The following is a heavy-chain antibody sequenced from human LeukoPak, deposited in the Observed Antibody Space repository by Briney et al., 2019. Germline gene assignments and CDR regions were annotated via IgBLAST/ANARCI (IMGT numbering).Heavy chain of an antibody. CDR2: ISGSGGST. V-gene: IGHV3-23*01. Sequence: GGSLRLSCAASGFTFSSYAMSWVRQAPGKGLEWVSAISGSGGSTYYADSVKGRFTISRDSSKNTLYLQMNSLSAEDTAIYYCARSVPDYTRFDYWGQGALVTVSS. CDR1: GFTFSSYA. J-gene: IGHJ4*02. CDR3: ARSVPDYTRFDY. D-gene: IGHD4-11*01.